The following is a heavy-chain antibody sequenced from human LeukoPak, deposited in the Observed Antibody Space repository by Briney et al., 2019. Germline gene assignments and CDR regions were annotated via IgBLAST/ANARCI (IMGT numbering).Heavy chain of an antibody. J-gene: IGHJ4*02. Sequence: SQTLSLTCAISGDSVSSNSAAWNWIRQSPSRGLEWLGRTYYRSKWYNDYAVSVKSRITINPDTSMNQFCLQLNSLTPEDTAVYCFAREGRYYDSSGYYNPPFDYWGQGTLVTVSS. CDR2: TYYRSKWYN. D-gene: IGHD3-22*01. CDR1: GDSVSSNSAA. CDR3: AREGRYYDSSGYYNPPFDY. V-gene: IGHV6-1*01.